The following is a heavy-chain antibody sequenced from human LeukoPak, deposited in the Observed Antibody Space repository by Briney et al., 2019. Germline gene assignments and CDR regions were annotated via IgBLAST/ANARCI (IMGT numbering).Heavy chain of an antibody. J-gene: IGHJ4*02. CDR3: ASLIWSGYYRPDYFDY. CDR2: INHSGST. D-gene: IGHD3-3*01. CDR1: GFTFSSYS. V-gene: IGHV4-34*01. Sequence: GSLRLSCAASGFTFSSYSMNWVRQAPGKGLEWIGEINHSGSTNYNPSLKSRVTISVDTSKNQFSLKLSFVTAADTAVYYCASLIWSGYYRPDYFDYWGQGTLVTVSS.